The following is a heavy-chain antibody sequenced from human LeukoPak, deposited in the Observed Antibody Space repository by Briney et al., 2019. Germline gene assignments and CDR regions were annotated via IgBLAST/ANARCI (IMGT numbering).Heavy chain of an antibody. V-gene: IGHV3-11*01. CDR3: ARDRANWGPHAFDI. D-gene: IGHD7-27*01. J-gene: IGHJ3*02. CDR2: ISSSGSTI. Sequence: GGSLRHSCAASGFTFSVYYMSWIRQAPGKGLEWVSYISSSGSTIYYAESGKGRVTISRDNANNSLYLQMNSLRAEDTAVYYCARDRANWGPHAFDIWGQGTMVTVSS. CDR1: GFTFSVYY.